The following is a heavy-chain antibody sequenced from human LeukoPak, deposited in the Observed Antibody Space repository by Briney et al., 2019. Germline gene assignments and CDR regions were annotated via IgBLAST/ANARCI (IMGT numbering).Heavy chain of an antibody. CDR3: ASDNRNLGVIRGVFDY. Sequence: GGSLGLSCAASGFTFSIYAMSWVRQAPGKGLEWVSGITSGGSTNYADSVKGRFTISRDKSKNTLYLQMNRLRAEDTAVYYCASDNRNLGVIRGVFDYWGQGTLVTVSS. D-gene: IGHD3-10*01. J-gene: IGHJ4*02. V-gene: IGHV3-23*01. CDR1: GFTFSIYA. CDR2: ITSGGST.